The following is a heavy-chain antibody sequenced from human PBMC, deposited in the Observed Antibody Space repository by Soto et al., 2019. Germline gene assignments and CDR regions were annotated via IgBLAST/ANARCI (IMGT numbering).Heavy chain of an antibody. V-gene: IGHV2-26*01. CDR3: ARILFGRSVAGGYFYMDV. Sequence: GSGPTLVNPTETLTLTCTVSGFSLSNGKVGVSWIRQPPGKALEWLARIFSNDEKSYRTSLKSRLTISEDTSKSQVVLTMTNVDPVDTATYYCARILFGRSVAGGYFYMDVWGKGTTVTVSS. J-gene: IGHJ6*03. CDR1: GFSLSNGKVG. CDR2: IFSNDEK. D-gene: IGHD6-19*01.